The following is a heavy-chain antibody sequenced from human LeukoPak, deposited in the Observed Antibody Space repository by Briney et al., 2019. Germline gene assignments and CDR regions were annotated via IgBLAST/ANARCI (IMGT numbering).Heavy chain of an antibody. CDR3: ARDEARGSSGYYFTNGLDY. Sequence: GGSLRLSCAASGFTFSTYAMSWVRQAPGRGLEWVSAISGSGDGGSGGITYYADSVKGRFTISRDNSKNTLYLQMNSMRAEDTAVYYCARDEARGSSGYYFTNGLDYWGQGTLVTVSS. CDR2: ISGSGDGGSGGIT. V-gene: IGHV3-23*01. D-gene: IGHD3-22*01. CDR1: GFTFSTYA. J-gene: IGHJ4*02.